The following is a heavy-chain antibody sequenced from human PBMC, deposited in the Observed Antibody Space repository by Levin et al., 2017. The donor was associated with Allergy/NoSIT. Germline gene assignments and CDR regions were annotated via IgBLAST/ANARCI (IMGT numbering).Heavy chain of an antibody. CDR1: GFTFSSYA. D-gene: IGHD2-15*01. Sequence: GGSLRLSCAASGFTFSSYAMHWVRQAPGKGLEWVAVISYDGSNKYYADSVKGRFTISRDNSKNTLYLQMNSLRAVDTAVFHCERAQYCSGGSCYSNGFDIWGRGTMVTVSS. J-gene: IGHJ3*02. CDR2: ISYDGSNK. V-gene: IGHV3-30-3*01. CDR3: ERAQYCSGGSCYSNGFDI.